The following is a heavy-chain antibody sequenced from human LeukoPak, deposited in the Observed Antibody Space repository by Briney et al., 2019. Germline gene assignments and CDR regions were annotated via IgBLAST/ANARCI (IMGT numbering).Heavy chain of an antibody. CDR1: GYXFTGYY. D-gene: IGHD3-22*01. CDR3: ARDYDSSGYYYDY. J-gene: IGHJ4*02. V-gene: IGHV1-2*02. Sequence: GASVKVSCKASGYXFTGYYMHWVRQAPGQGLEWMGWINPNSGGTNYAQKFQGRVTMTRDTSISTAYMELSRLGSDDTAVYYCARDYDSSGYYYDYWGQGTLVTVSS. CDR2: INPNSGGT.